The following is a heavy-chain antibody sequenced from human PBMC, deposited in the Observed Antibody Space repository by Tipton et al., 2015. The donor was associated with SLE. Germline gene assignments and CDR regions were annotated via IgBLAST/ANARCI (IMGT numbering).Heavy chain of an antibody. J-gene: IGHJ4*02. CDR2: ISSSSSYI. D-gene: IGHD2-2*02. CDR3: AIQSAARGCSRTNCYTNY. Sequence: GSLRLSCAASGFTFSSYAMSWVRQAPGKGLEWVSSISSSSSYIYYADSVKGRFTVSRDNATNSLYLQMNSLRAEDTAVYYCAIQSAARGCSRTNCYTNYWGQGTLVTVSS. V-gene: IGHV3-21*01. CDR1: GFTFSSYA.